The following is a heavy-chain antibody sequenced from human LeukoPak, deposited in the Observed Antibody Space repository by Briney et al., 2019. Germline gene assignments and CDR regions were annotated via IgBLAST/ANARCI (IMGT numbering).Heavy chain of an antibody. Sequence: SETLSLTCAVSGGSSSSSIYYWGWIRQPPGKGLEWIGSIDYSGSTYYNPSLKSRVTISVDTSKNQFSLKLSSVTAADTAVYYCARHQGVVDLWGRGSLVTVSS. CDR2: IDYSGST. CDR3: ARHQGVVDL. V-gene: IGHV4-39*01. J-gene: IGHJ2*01. CDR1: GGSSSSSIYY. D-gene: IGHD3-3*01.